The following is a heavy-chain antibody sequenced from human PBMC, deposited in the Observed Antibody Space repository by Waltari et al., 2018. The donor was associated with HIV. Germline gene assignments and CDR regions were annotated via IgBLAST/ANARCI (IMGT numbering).Heavy chain of an antibody. CDR1: ESSITSYY. CDR2: ISYSGST. Sequence: QVQLQESGPGVVQPSETLSLTCTVSESSITSYYWRWLRRPPGRGLEWIAYISYSGSTTQNPSRKTRVTISRDTSTNQFSLRLTSVTAADTAVYYCARDQVYSGNSPGRVGMDVWGQGTTVTVSS. CDR3: ARDQVYSGNSPGRVGMDV. D-gene: IGHD1-26*01. J-gene: IGHJ6*02. V-gene: IGHV4-59*01.